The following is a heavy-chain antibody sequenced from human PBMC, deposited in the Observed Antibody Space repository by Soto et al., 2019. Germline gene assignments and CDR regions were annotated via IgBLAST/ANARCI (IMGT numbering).Heavy chain of an antibody. D-gene: IGHD3-10*02. V-gene: IGHV5-51*01. CDR1: GYSFTSYW. J-gene: IGHJ2*01. CDR3: ARHSFSYYVHRTGWYFDL. CDR2: IYPGDSDT. Sequence: PGESLKISCKGSGYSFTSYWIGWVRQMPGKGLEWMGIIYPGDSDTRYSPSFQGQVTISADKSISTAYLQWSSLKASDTAMYYCARHSFSYYVHRTGWYFDLWGRGTLVTVSS.